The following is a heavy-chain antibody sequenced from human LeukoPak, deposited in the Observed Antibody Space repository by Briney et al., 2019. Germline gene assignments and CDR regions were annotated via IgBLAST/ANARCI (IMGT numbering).Heavy chain of an antibody. CDR1: GYTFTGYY. V-gene: IGHV1-2*02. J-gene: IGHJ4*02. CDR3: ARDSIAAAAGGY. Sequence: GASVKVSCKASGYTFTGYYMHWVRQAPGQGLEWMGWINPNSGGTNYAQKFQGRVSMTRDTSISTAYMELSRLRSDDTAVYYCARDSIAAAAGGYWGQGTLVTVSS. D-gene: IGHD6-13*01. CDR2: INPNSGGT.